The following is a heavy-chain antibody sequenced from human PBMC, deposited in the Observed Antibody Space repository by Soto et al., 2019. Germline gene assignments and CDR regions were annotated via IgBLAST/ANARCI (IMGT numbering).Heavy chain of an antibody. CDR1: GYSFTSYW. J-gene: IGHJ6*02. D-gene: IGHD3-10*01. V-gene: IGHV5-10-1*01. CDR2: IDPSDSYT. CDR3: AAWFGELGPCPYYYFGMYV. Sequence: LGESLKISCKGSGYSFTSYWISWVRQMPGKGLEWMGRIDPSDSYTNYSPSFQGHVTISADESISTAYLQWSSLKASDTAMYYCAAWFGELGPCPYYYFGMYVWGQGTTVTVSS.